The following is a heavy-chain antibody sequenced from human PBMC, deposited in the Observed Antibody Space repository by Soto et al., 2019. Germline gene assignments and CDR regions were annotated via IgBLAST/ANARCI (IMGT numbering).Heavy chain of an antibody. D-gene: IGHD3-16*02. CDR2: INPKSGGT. J-gene: IGHJ5*02. CDR1: GYSFTDYH. CDR3: ARGEYYDYVWGSYRQYNWFDP. V-gene: IGHV1-2*04. Sequence: ASVKVSCKASGYSFTDYHIHWVRQAPGQGLEWLGRINPKSGGTSTAQKFQGWVTMTRDRSISTVYMELTRLRSDDTAVYFCARGEYYDYVWGSYRQYNWFDPWGQGTLVTVSS.